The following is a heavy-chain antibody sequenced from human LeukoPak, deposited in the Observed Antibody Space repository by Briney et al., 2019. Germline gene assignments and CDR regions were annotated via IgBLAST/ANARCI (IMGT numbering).Heavy chain of an antibody. CDR1: GFTFSSYS. V-gene: IGHV3-48*04. J-gene: IGHJ3*02. CDR2: ISSSSSTI. D-gene: IGHD4-17*01. CDR3: ARDPNGDYIGTFDM. Sequence: PGGSLRLSCAASGFTFSSYSMNWVRQAPGKGLEWVSYISSSSSTIYYADSVKGRFTISRDNAKNSLYLQMNSLRVEDTAVYFCARDPNGDYIGTFDMWGRGTMVSVSS.